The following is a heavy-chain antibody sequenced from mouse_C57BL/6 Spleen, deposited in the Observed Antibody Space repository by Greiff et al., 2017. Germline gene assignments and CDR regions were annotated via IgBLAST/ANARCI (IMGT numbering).Heavy chain of an antibody. CDR1: GFTFSDYG. D-gene: IGHD1-1*01. Sequence: DVMLVESGGGLVKPGGSLKLSCAASGFTFSDYGLHWVRQAPEKGLEWVAYISSGSSTIYYADTVKGRFTISRDNAKNTLFLQITSLRSEDPAMYYCARDITTVVPGWWVQGTSVTVSS. CDR3: ARDITTVVPGW. CDR2: ISSGSSTI. J-gene: IGHJ4*01. V-gene: IGHV5-17*01.